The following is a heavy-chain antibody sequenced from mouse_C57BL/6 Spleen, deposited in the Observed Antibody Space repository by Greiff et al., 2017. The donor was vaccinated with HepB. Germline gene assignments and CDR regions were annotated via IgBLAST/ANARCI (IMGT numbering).Heavy chain of an antibody. CDR1: GYTFTSYW. Sequence: VQLQQSGAELVKPGASVKLSCKASGYTFTSYWMHWVKQRPGRGLEWIGRIDPNSGGTKYNEKFQSKATLTVDKPSSTAYMQLSSLTSEDSAVYYGARGRELPYYYAMDYWGQGTSVTVSS. CDR3: ARGRELPYYYAMDY. J-gene: IGHJ4*01. V-gene: IGHV1-72*01. CDR2: IDPNSGGT. D-gene: IGHD6-1*01.